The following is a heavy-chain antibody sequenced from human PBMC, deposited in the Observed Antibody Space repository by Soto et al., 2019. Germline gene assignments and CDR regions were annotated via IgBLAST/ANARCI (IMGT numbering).Heavy chain of an antibody. CDR2: IYYSGST. CDR1: GGSISSSSYY. V-gene: IGHV4-39*01. CDR3: AGHYDYVWGSYRPQAGGDY. J-gene: IGHJ4*02. Sequence: SETLSLTCTVSGGSISSSSYYWGWIRQPPGKGLEWIGSIYYSGSTYYNPSLKSRVTISVDTSKNQFSLKLSSVTAADTAVYYCAGHYDYVWGSYRPQAGGDYWGQGTLVTVS. D-gene: IGHD3-16*02.